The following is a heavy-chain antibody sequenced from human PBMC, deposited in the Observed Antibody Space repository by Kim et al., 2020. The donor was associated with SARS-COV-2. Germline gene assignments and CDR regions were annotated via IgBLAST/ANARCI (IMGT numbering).Heavy chain of an antibody. Sequence: GESLKISCKGSGYSFTSYWISWVRQMPGKGLEWMGRIDPSDSYTNYSPSFQGHVTISADKSISTAYLQWSSLKASDTAMYYCASVRTTAMVTPYYYYGMDVWGQGTTVTVSS. CDR2: IDPSDSYT. D-gene: IGHD5-18*01. CDR1: GYSFTSYW. CDR3: ASVRTTAMVTPYYYYGMDV. V-gene: IGHV5-10-1*01. J-gene: IGHJ6*02.